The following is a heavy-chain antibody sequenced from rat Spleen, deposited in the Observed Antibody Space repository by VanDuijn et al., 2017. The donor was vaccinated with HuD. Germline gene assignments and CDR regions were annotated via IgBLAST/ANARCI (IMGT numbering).Heavy chain of an antibody. V-gene: IGHV5-29*01. Sequence: EVQLVESGGGLVQPGRSLKLSCAASGFTFSNYGMAWVRQAPTKGLEWVATSIYDGSSIYYRDSVKGRFTISRDNAKSTLYLQMDSLRSEDTATYYCARREGNWFAYWGQGTLVTVSS. CDR3: ARREGNWFAY. CDR2: SIYDGSSI. J-gene: IGHJ3*01. CDR1: GFTFSNYG. D-gene: IGHD1-11*01.